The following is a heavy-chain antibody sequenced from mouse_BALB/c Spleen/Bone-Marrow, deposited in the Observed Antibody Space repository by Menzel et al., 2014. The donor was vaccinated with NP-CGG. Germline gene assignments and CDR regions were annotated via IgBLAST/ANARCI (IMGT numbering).Heavy chain of an antibody. V-gene: IGHV5-6-5*01. Sequence: EVQVVESGGGLVKPGGSLKLSCAASGFTFSSYAMSWVRQTPEKRLARVASISSGGNTYYPGSMKVRFTISRYNARNILYLQMSSLRSEDTAMYYCARGGKLRPWFAYWGQGTLVTVSA. D-gene: IGHD2-4*01. CDR2: ISSGGNT. CDR3: ARGGKLRPWFAY. J-gene: IGHJ3*01. CDR1: GFTFSSYA.